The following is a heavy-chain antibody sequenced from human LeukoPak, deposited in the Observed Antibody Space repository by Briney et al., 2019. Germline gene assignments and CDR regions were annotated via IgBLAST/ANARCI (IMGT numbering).Heavy chain of an antibody. Sequence: ASVKVSCKASGYTLTGYYMHWVRQAPGQGLEWMGWINHNSGGTNYAQKFQGRVTMTRDTSISTAYMELSRLRSDDTAVYYCARDITTATTGWYFELWGRGTLVTVSS. CDR1: GYTLTGYY. V-gene: IGHV1-2*02. CDR2: INHNSGGT. CDR3: ARDITTATTGWYFEL. D-gene: IGHD4-17*01. J-gene: IGHJ2*01.